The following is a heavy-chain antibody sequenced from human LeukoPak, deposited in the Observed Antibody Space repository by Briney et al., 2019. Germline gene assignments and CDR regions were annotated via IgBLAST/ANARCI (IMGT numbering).Heavy chain of an antibody. V-gene: IGHV4-34*01. Sequence: SETLSLTCAVYGGSFSGYHWSWIRQPPGKGLEWIGEINHSGSTNYNPSLKSRVTISVDTSKNQFSLKLSFVTAADTAVYYCARDDYGGNSDYWGQGTLVTVSS. CDR1: GGSFSGYH. CDR3: ARDDYGGNSDY. D-gene: IGHD4-23*01. J-gene: IGHJ4*02. CDR2: INHSGST.